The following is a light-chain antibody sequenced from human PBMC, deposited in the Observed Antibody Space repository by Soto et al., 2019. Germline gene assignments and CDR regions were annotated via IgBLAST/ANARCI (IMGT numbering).Light chain of an antibody. J-gene: IGKJ5*01. Sequence: TESPSTLSVFPGERDTLSCRASQSVSSNLAWYQQKPGKAPKLLIYEASTLQSGVPSRFSGSGSGTEFTLTISGLLPEDFAAYHCQQLYTLPFTFGQGTRLEIK. V-gene: IGKV1-9*01. CDR3: QQLYTLPFT. CDR1: QSVSSN. CDR2: EAS.